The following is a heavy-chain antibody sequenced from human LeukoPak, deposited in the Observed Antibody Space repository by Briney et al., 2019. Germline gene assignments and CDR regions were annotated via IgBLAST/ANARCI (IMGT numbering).Heavy chain of an antibody. CDR1: GFTFSSYG. CDR3: AKDVSFFVDYGDYVGPFDY. D-gene: IGHD4-17*01. V-gene: IGHV3-30*02. J-gene: IGHJ4*02. Sequence: GGSLRLSCAASGFTFSSYGMHWVRQAPGKGLEWVAFIRYDGSNKYYADSVKGRFTISRDNSKNTLYLQMNSLRAEDTAVYYCAKDVSFFVDYGDYVGPFDYWGQGTLVTVSS. CDR2: IRYDGSNK.